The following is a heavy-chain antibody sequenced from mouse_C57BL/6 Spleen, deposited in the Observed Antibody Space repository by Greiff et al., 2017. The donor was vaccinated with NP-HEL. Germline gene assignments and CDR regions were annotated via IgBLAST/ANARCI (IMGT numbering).Heavy chain of an antibody. CDR1: GYAFTNYL. D-gene: IGHD1-1*01. CDR3: ARSLITTVVAPV. Sequence: QVQLQQSGAELVRPGTSVKVCCKASGYAFTNYLIEWVKQRPGQGLEWIGVINPGSGGTNYNEKFKGKATLTADKSSSTAYMQLSSLTSEDSAVYFCARSLITTVVAPVWGTGTTVTVSS. CDR2: INPGSGGT. V-gene: IGHV1-54*01. J-gene: IGHJ1*03.